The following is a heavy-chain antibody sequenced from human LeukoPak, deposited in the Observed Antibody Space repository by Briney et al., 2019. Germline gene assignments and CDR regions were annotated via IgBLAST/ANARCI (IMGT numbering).Heavy chain of an antibody. V-gene: IGHV3-30*18. Sequence: GRSLRLSCAASGFTFSSYGMHWVRQAPGKGLEWVAVISYDGSIKYYADSLKGRFTISRDNSKNTLSLQMNSLRAEDTAVYYCAKGGRQGDASSYYLYFDYWGQGTLVTVSS. CDR1: GFTFSSYG. J-gene: IGHJ4*02. D-gene: IGHD1-26*01. CDR2: ISYDGSIK. CDR3: AKGGRQGDASSYYLYFDY.